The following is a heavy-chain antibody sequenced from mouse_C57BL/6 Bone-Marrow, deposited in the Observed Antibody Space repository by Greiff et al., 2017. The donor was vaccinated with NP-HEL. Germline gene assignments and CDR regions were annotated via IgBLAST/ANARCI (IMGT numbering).Heavy chain of an antibody. CDR2: TFYSGIT. V-gene: IGHV3-3*01. CDR3: AGAFYDYGYAMDY. J-gene: IGHJ4*01. D-gene: IGHD2-4*01. Sequence: EVQGVESGPSLVRPSQTLSLTCTVTGFSINSDCYWIWIRQFPGNKLEYIGYTFYSGITYYNPSLESRTYITRDTSKNQFSLKLSSVTTEDTATYYCAGAFYDYGYAMDYWGQGTSVTVSS. CDR1: GFSINSDCY.